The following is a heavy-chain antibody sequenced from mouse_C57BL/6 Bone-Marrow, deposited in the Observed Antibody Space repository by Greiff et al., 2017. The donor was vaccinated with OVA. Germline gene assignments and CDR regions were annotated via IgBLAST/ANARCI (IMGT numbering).Heavy chain of an antibody. V-gene: IGHV5-16*01. CDR3: ARVYYGSSYRYFDV. CDR2: INYDGSST. Sequence: EVQLVESEGGLVQPGSSMKLSCTASGFTFSDYYMAWVRQVPEKGLEWVANINYDGSSTYYLDSLKSRFIISRDNAKNILYLQMSSLKSEDTATYYCARVYYGSSYRYFDVWGTGTTVTVSS. CDR1: GFTFSDYY. D-gene: IGHD1-1*01. J-gene: IGHJ1*03.